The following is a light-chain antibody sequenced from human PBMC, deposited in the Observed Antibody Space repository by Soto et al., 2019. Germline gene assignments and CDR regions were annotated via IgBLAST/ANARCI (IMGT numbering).Light chain of an antibody. Sequence: QSVLTQPASVSGSPGQSITISCTGTSSDVGSYNRVSWYQQYPGKAPTLMIYEVNKRPSGVSNRFSGSKSGNTASLTISGLQAEDEADYYCCSSVGSPNGVFGGGTKLTVL. CDR2: EVN. V-gene: IGLV2-23*02. CDR3: CSSVGSPNGV. CDR1: SSDVGSYNR. J-gene: IGLJ3*02.